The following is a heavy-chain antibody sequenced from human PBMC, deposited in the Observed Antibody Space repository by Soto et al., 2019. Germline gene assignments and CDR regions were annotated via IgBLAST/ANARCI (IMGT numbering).Heavy chain of an antibody. CDR1: GDSVSSNSAA. D-gene: IGHD5-18*01. Sequence: QTLSLTCAISGDSVSSNSAAWNWIRQSPSRGLEWLGRTYYRSKWYNDYAVSVKSRITINPDTSKNQFSLQLNSVTPEDTAVYYCARAVLVTAMASLDAFDIWGQGTMVTVSS. CDR2: TYYRSKWYN. CDR3: ARAVLVTAMASLDAFDI. V-gene: IGHV6-1*01. J-gene: IGHJ3*02.